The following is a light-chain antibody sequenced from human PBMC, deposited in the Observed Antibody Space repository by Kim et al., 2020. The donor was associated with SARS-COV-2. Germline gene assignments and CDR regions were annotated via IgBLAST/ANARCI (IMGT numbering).Light chain of an antibody. CDR2: QDS. CDR3: QAWDSSTAVV. V-gene: IGLV3-1*01. CDR1: KLGDKY. J-gene: IGLJ2*01. Sequence: SYELTQPPSVSVSPGQTASITCSGDKLGDKYACWYQQKPGQSPVLVIYQDSKRPSGIPERFSGSNSGNTATLTISGTQAMDEAHYYCQAWDSSTAVVFGGGTQLTVL.